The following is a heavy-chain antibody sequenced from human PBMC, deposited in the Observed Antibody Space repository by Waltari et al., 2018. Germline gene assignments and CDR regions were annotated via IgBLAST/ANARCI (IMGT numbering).Heavy chain of an antibody. D-gene: IGHD2-15*01. CDR3: ARGWFYQGFDP. Sequence: QVQLQESGPGLVKPSETLSRTCTVSGGSISGSYWSWIRQPAGKGLEWIGRIYTSGITNDNPSLTSRVTLAVDTSKNQFSLKLSSVTAADTAVYYCARGWFYQGFDPWGQGTLVTVSS. CDR1: GGSISGSY. J-gene: IGHJ5*02. CDR2: IYTSGIT. V-gene: IGHV4-4*07.